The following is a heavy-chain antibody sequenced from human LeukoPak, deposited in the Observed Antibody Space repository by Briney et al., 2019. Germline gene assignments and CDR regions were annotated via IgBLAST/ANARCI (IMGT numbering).Heavy chain of an antibody. V-gene: IGHV4-4*07. CDR3: ARGQRRFWDY. J-gene: IGHJ4*02. CDR2: VYSSGNT. Sequence: SETLSLTCTVSGGSINSYYWSWIRKHAEKGLEWIGRVYSSGNTTYSPSLKSRVTMSIDTSKNQFSLRLSSVTAADTALYYCARGQRRFWDYWGQGTLVTVSS. CDR1: GGSINSYY. D-gene: IGHD3-3*01.